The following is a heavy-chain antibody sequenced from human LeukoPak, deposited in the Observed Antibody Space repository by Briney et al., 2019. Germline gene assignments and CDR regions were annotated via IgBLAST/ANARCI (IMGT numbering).Heavy chain of an antibody. J-gene: IGHJ4*02. Sequence: GGSLRLSCAASGFTFDDYAMHWVRQAPGKGLEWVSGISWNSGSIGYADSVKGRFTISRDNAKNTVSLQMNSLKAEDTAVYYCARFHCGGDCYPDYWGQGTLVTVSS. CDR1: GFTFDDYA. D-gene: IGHD2-21*02. CDR2: ISWNSGSI. V-gene: IGHV3-9*01. CDR3: ARFHCGGDCYPDY.